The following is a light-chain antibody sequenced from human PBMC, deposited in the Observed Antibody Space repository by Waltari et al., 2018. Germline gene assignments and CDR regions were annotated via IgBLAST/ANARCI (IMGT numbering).Light chain of an antibody. CDR1: RSNIGDNY. Sequence: QSVLTQPPSVSAAPGHKVTISCSGRRSNIGDNYVSWYQHLPETAPKLLIYDNDQRPSEIPDRFSGSKSGTSATLDITGLQTGDEADYYCATWDTSLSSGVFGGGTKLTVL. CDR3: ATWDTSLSSGV. CDR2: DND. J-gene: IGLJ3*02. V-gene: IGLV1-51*01.